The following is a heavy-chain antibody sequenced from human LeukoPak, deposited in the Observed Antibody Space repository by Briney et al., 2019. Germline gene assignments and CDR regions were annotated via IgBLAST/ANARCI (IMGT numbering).Heavy chain of an antibody. CDR3: AVTYYDILTGYYDAFDI. CDR1: GYSFTSYW. Sequence: GESLKISCKGSGYSFTSYWIGWVRQMPGKGLEWMGIIYPGDPDTRYSPSFQGQVTISADKSISTAYLQWSSLKASDTAMYYCAVTYYDILTGYYDAFDIWGQGTMVTVSS. J-gene: IGHJ3*02. D-gene: IGHD3-9*01. CDR2: IYPGDPDT. V-gene: IGHV5-51*01.